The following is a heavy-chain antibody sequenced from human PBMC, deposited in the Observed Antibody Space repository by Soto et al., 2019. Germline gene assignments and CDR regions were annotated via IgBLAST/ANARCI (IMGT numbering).Heavy chain of an antibody. CDR3: ARDVNVYGTSRHYYGIDF. J-gene: IGHJ6*02. V-gene: IGHV4-59*01. Sequence: SEPMCLPSTVSEDYIINYYWRWIRQPTGNGLEWIGYIYHSGSTAYNPSLKSRVTISVDPSKTQFSLRLSSVTAADTAVYYCARDVNVYGTSRHYYGIDFWGRGTTVTVSS. CDR1: EDYIINYY. CDR2: IYHSGST. D-gene: IGHD2-2*01.